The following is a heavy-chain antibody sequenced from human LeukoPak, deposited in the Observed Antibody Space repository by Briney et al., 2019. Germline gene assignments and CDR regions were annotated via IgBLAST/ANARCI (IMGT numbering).Heavy chain of an antibody. CDR3: ARDYEDTNWYFDL. CDR1: GGSISSGGYY. V-gene: IGHV4-30-2*01. J-gene: IGHJ2*01. D-gene: IGHD2-15*01. Sequence: SETLSLTCTVSGGSISSGGYYRSWIRQPPGKGLEWIGYIYHSGSTYYNPSLKSRVTISVDRSKNQFSLKLSSVTAADTAVYYCARDYEDTNWYFDLWGRGTLVTVSS. CDR2: IYHSGST.